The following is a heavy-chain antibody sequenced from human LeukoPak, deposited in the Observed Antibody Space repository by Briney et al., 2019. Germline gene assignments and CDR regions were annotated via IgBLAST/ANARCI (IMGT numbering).Heavy chain of an antibody. Sequence: PSETLSLTCTVSGGSISSTDYFWGWIRQPPGKDLEWIGSIYYSGTTYFNPSLKSRVTISVDTSKDQFSLKLNSVTAADTAVYYCARIPSGSWSYTIDYWGQGTLVTVSS. V-gene: IGHV4-39*01. D-gene: IGHD3-10*01. CDR1: GGSISSTDYF. CDR3: ARIPSGSWSYTIDY. CDR2: IYYSGTT. J-gene: IGHJ4*02.